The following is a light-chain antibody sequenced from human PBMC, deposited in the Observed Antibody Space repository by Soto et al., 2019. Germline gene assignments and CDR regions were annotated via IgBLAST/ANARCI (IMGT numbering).Light chain of an antibody. CDR1: QSVNNY. V-gene: IGKV3-11*01. Sequence: EIVLTQSPATLSLSPGERATLSCRASQSVNNYLAWYQQKPGQAPRLLIYDASNRATGIPARFGGSGSGTDFTLTISSLEPEDSAVYYCQHRSDWPGLTFGGGTKVEIK. CDR2: DAS. CDR3: QHRSDWPGLT. J-gene: IGKJ4*01.